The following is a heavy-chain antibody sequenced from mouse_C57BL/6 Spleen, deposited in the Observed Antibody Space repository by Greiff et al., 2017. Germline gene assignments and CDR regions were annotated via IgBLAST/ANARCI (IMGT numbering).Heavy chain of an antibody. D-gene: IGHD2-2*01. CDR1: GYAFTNYL. J-gene: IGHJ3*01. CDR3: ARSTMVTGFAY. Sequence: QVQLQQSGAELVRPGTSVKVSCKASGYAFTNYLIEWVKQRPGQGLEWIGVINPGSGGTNYNEKFKGKATLTADTSSSTAYMQLSSLTSEDSAVYFCARSTMVTGFAYWGQGTLVTVSA. V-gene: IGHV1-54*01. CDR2: INPGSGGT.